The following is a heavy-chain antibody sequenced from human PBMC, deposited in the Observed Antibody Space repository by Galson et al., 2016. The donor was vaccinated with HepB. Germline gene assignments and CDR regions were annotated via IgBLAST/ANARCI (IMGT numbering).Heavy chain of an antibody. CDR1: GFSLSTSGVG. V-gene: IGHV2-5*02. Sequence: PALVKPTQTLTLTCAFSGFSLSTSGVGVGWVRQPPGKALEWLGLIYWDGDTRYSPSLKNRSTITKDNTKDQVVLTLTNVSPVDTATYYGGHRLALVGQWVSPGVFDNGDQGTMVTGSS. J-gene: IGHJ3*02. CDR2: IYWDGDT. CDR3: GHRLALVGQWVSPGVFDN. D-gene: IGHD1-26*01.